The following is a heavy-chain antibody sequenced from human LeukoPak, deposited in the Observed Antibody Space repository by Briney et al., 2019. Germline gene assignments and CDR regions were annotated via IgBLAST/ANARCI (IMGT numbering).Heavy chain of an antibody. CDR3: AKTSLVITDY. CDR2: ISGSGGST. D-gene: IGHD3-22*01. J-gene: IGHJ4*02. Sequence: PGGSLRLSCAASGFTFSSYALSWVRQAPGKGLEWVSAISGSGGSTYYADSVKGRFTISKDNSKNTLYLQMNSLRAEDTAVYYCAKTSLVITDYWGQGTLVTVSS. V-gene: IGHV3-23*01. CDR1: GFTFSSYA.